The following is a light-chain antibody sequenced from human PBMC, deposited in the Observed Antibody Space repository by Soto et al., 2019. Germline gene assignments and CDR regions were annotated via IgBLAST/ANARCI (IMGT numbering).Light chain of an antibody. V-gene: IGKV1-5*01. CDR1: QSISSW. J-gene: IGKJ1*01. Sequence: IQMTQSPSTLSASVGDRVTITCRASQSISSWLAWYQQKPGKAPKLLIYDASSLESGVPSRFSGSGSGTEITLTISSLQPDDFATYYCQQYRGTFGQGTKVDIK. CDR2: DAS. CDR3: QQYRGT.